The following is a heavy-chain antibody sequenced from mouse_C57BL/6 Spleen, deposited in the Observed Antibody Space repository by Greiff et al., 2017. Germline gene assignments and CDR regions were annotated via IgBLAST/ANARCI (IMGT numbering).Heavy chain of an antibody. CDR3: AREVTTAMDY. CDR2: IYPSDSET. Sequence: QVQLKQPGAELVRPGSSVKLSCKASGYTFTSYWMDWVKQRPGQGLEWIGNIYPSDSETHYNQKFKDKATLTVDKSSSTAYMQLSSLTSEDSAVYYCAREVTTAMDYWGQGTSVTVSS. CDR1: GYTFTSYW. D-gene: IGHD2-2*01. J-gene: IGHJ4*01. V-gene: IGHV1-61*01.